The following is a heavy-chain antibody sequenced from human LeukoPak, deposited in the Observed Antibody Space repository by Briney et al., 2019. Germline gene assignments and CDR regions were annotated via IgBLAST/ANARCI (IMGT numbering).Heavy chain of an antibody. CDR1: GGSISSGDYY. V-gene: IGHV4-30-4*01. J-gene: IGHJ3*02. CDR3: ARDCGDDSSGPPAFDI. CDR2: IYYSGST. D-gene: IGHD3-22*01. Sequence: SETLSLTCTVSGGSISSGDYYWSWIRQPPGKGLEWIGYIYYSGSTYYNPSLKSRVTISVDTSKNQFSLKLSSVTAADTAVYYCARDCGDDSSGPPAFDIWGQGTMVTVSS.